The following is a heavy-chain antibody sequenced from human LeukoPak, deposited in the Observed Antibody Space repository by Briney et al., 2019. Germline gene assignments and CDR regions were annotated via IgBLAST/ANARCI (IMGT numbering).Heavy chain of an antibody. CDR2: IYPGDSDT. CDR3: ARRTSGTYLDY. V-gene: IGHV5-51*01. CDR1: GYSFTTYW. J-gene: IGHJ4*02. Sequence: GESLKISCKGSGYSFTTYWIAWVRQMPGKGLEWVGIIYPGDSDTRYSPSFQGQVTISADKSFSTAYLQWNSLKASDTAMYFCARRTSGTYLDYWGQGTLVTVSS. D-gene: IGHD1-1*01.